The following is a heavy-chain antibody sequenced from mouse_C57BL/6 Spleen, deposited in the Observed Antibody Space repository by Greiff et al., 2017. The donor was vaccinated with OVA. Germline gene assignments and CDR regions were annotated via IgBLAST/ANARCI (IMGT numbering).Heavy chain of an antibody. CDR2: IDPSDSYT. Sequence: QVQLKQPGAELVKPGASVKLSCKASGYTFTSYWMQWVKQRPGQGLEWIGEIDPSDSYTNYNQKFKGKATLTVDTSSSTAYMQLSSLTSEDSAVYYCARRVGGRRYAMDYWGQGTSVTVSS. CDR3: ARRVGGRRYAMDY. CDR1: GYTFTSYW. V-gene: IGHV1-50*01. J-gene: IGHJ4*01.